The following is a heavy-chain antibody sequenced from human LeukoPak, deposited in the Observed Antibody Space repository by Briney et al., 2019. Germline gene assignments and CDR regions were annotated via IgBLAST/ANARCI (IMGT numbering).Heavy chain of an antibody. CDR3: ARGYSSGWYYYYMDV. J-gene: IGHJ6*03. CDR1: GYTFTSYG. V-gene: IGHV1-18*01. CDR2: ISAYNGNT. Sequence: ASVKVSCKASGYTFTSYGISWVRQAPGQGLEWMGWISAYNGNTNYAQKLQGRVTMTTDTSTSTAYMELRSLRSDDTAVYYCARGYSSGWYYYYMDVWGKGTTVTVSS. D-gene: IGHD6-19*01.